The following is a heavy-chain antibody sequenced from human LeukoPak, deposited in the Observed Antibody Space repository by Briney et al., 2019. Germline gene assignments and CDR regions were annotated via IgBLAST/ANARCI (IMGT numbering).Heavy chain of an antibody. Sequence: GGSLRLSCAASGFTFSSYAMSWVRQAPGKGLEWVSAISGSGGRTYYADSVKGRFTISRDNAKNTLYLQMNSLRPEDTAVYYCVRGRYYYGSGSYWDPWGQGTLVTVSS. V-gene: IGHV3-23*01. CDR2: ISGSGGRT. D-gene: IGHD3-10*01. J-gene: IGHJ5*02. CDR3: VRGRYYYGSGSYWDP. CDR1: GFTFSSYA.